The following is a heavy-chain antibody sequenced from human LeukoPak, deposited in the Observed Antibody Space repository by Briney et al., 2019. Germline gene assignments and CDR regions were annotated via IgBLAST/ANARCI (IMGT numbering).Heavy chain of an antibody. J-gene: IGHJ4*02. Sequence: GGSLTLSCAVSGFTFSNYWMHWVRQAPAKGLVWVSRINSDGSSRNYADSVKGRFTISKDNPKNTLYLQMNSLRAEDTAVYYCASASSHRIAAGGDYWGQETLVTVSS. CDR2: INSDGSSR. D-gene: IGHD6-13*01. CDR1: GFTFSNYW. CDR3: ASASSHRIAAGGDY. V-gene: IGHV3-74*01.